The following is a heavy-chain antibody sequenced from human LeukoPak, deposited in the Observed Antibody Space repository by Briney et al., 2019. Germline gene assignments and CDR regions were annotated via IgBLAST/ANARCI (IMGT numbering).Heavy chain of an antibody. V-gene: IGHV3-23*01. Sequence: PGGPWSSSYASLEFTFNNYTGNWLRRPPGRGLQRVSVVSGDGQRTFYADSVKRPLTIFRVNSMNTLSLRMNSLRVEDTAVYYCAKEQDNLLLLSHFDSWGQGILVTVSA. CDR3: AKEQDNLLLLSHFDS. D-gene: IGHD1-14*01. CDR1: EFTFNNYT. J-gene: IGHJ4*02. CDR2: VSGDGQRT.